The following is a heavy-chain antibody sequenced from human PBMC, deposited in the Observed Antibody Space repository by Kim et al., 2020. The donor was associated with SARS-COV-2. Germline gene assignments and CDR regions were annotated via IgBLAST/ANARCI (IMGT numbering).Heavy chain of an antibody. D-gene: IGHD4-17*01. CDR3: ARWSGDYDHLVLDY. Sequence: SETLSLTCTVSGGSISSYYWSWIRQPPGKGLEWIGYIYYSGSTNYNPSLKSRVTISVDTSKNQFSLKLSSVTAADTAVYYCARWSGDYDHLVLDYWGQGTLVTVSS. J-gene: IGHJ4*02. CDR2: IYYSGST. CDR1: GGSISSYY. V-gene: IGHV4-59*13.